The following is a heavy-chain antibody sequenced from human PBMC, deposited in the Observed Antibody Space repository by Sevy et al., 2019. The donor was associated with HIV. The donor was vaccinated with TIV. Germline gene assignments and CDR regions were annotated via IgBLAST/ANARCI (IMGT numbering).Heavy chain of an antibody. CDR1: GFTFSRYS. J-gene: IGHJ6*02. CDR2: ISGNSAAI. D-gene: IGHD2-21*02. CDR3: ARGPDCGGDCDIGFYYPLDV. Sequence: GGSLRLSCAASGFTFSRYSMNWVRQAPGKGLEWISYISGNSAAIYYAASVKGRFPVSRDNDNDALYLQLNSLRYDDTALYYCARGPDCGGDCDIGFYYPLDVWGQGTTVTVSS. V-gene: IGHV3-48*02.